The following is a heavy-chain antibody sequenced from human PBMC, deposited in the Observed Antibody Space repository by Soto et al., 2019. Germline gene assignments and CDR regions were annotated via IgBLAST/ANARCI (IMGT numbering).Heavy chain of an antibody. CDR2: ISYDGSNK. CDR3: ARGGADLGYCSGGSCRLSPYGMDV. V-gene: IGHV3-30-3*01. Sequence: GGSLRLSCAASGFTFSSYATHWVRQAPGKGLEWVAVISYDGSNKYYADSVKGRFTISRDNSKNTLYLQMNSLRAEDTAVYYCARGGADLGYCSGGSCRLSPYGMDVWGQGTTVTVSS. CDR1: GFTFSSYA. D-gene: IGHD2-15*01. J-gene: IGHJ6*02.